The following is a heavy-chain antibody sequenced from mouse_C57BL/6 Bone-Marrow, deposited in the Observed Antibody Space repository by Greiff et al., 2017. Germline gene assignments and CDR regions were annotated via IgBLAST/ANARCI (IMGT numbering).Heavy chain of an antibody. D-gene: IGHD2-12*01. CDR3: ERGTYYNWYFDV. J-gene: IGHJ1*03. V-gene: IGHV1-64*01. CDR2: IHPNSGST. CDR1: GYTFTSYW. Sequence: QVQLQQPGAELVKPGASVKLSCKASGYTFTSYWMHWVKQRPGQGLEWIGMIHPNSGSTNYNEKFKSKATLTVDKSSSTASMQLSSLTSEDSAVXDYERGTYYNWYFDVWGTGTTVTVSS.